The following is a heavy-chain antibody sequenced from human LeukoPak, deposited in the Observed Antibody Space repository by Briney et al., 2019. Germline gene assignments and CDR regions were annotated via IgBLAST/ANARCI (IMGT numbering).Heavy chain of an antibody. CDR1: GFPFSSYW. J-gene: IGHJ4*02. Sequence: GGSLRLSCVASGFPFSSYWMTWVRQAPGKGLEWVANIKQDGSKKSYVASVKGRFTISRDNAKNSLYPQMNSLRAEDTAIYYCTRVGYIDEGIDYWGQGTLVTVSS. V-gene: IGHV3-7*04. CDR2: IKQDGSKK. CDR3: TRVGYIDEGIDY. D-gene: IGHD5-24*01.